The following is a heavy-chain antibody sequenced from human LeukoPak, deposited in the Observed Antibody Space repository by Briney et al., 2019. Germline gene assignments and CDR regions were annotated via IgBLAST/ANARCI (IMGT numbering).Heavy chain of an antibody. J-gene: IGHJ4*02. CDR3: ARSIVGSSPIDY. Sequence: ASVKVSCKASGYTFTSYYIHWVRQAPGQGPEWMGWLNPNSGGTNYAQNFQGRVTMTRDTSIRTAYMDLSRLRSDDTAVYFCARSIVGSSPIDYWGQGTLVTVSS. V-gene: IGHV1-2*02. CDR1: GYTFTSYY. D-gene: IGHD1-26*01. CDR2: LNPNSGGT.